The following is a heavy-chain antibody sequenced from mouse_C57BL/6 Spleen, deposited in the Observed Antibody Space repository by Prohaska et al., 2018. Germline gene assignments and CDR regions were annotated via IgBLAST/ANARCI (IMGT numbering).Heavy chain of an antibody. J-gene: IGHJ2*01. CDR3: ARVNYYGSSYDYFDY. D-gene: IGHD1-1*01. Sequence: QVQLQQPGAELVKPGASVKLSCKASGYTFTSYWMHWLKQRPGRGLKWIGRIDPNSGCNNDNKKYKRKTTLNVDKPVSTAYMELSSLTCEDSAVDYCARVNYYGSSYDYFDYWGQGTTLTVSS. V-gene: IGHV1-72*01. CDR1: GYTFTSYW. CDR2: IDPNSGCN.